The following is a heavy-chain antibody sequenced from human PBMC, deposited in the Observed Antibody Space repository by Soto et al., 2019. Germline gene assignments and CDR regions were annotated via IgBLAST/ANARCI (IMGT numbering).Heavy chain of an antibody. Sequence: QVHLVQSGAELKKPGASVRVSCKASGYSFTRNGISWVRQAPGQWLEWMGLISAKNGDTNYAQKFQGRVIMTTDTSTSTAYMELRSLRSDDTAVYYCVRDRDSDTWPSRDVWGQGTTVTVSS. CDR1: GYSFTRNG. CDR2: ISAKNGDT. J-gene: IGHJ6*02. CDR3: VRDRDSDTWPSRDV. V-gene: IGHV1-18*01. D-gene: IGHD1-26*01.